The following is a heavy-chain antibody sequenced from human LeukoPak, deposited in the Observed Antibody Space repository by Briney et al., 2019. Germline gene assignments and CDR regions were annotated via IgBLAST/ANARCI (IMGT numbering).Heavy chain of an antibody. V-gene: IGHV6-1*01. J-gene: IGHJ4*02. D-gene: IGHD4-23*01. CDR3: ARGVNYLDY. CDR1: GDSVSSSSTG. CDR2: TYYRSKWYY. Sequence: SQTLSLTCAISGDSVSSSSTGWNWIRQFPSRGLEWLGRTYYRSKWYYDYAASVKSRMSVNPDTSENQFSLHLNSVTPEDTAVYFCARGVNYLDYWGLGTLVTVSS.